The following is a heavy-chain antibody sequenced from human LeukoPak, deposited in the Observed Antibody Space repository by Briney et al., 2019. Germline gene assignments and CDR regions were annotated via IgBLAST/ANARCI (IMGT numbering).Heavy chain of an antibody. CDR1: GLTFNSYG. V-gene: IGHV3-33*01. J-gene: IGHJ4*02. CDR2: IWYDGSKE. CDR3: AREGSGSYYLDH. Sequence: PGRSLRLSCEASGLTFNSYGMHWVRQAPGKGLEWVAVIWYDGSKEYYADSVKGRFTISRDNSKNTLYLQMTSLRADDTALYYCAREGSGSYYLDHWGQGTQVIVSS. D-gene: IGHD1-26*01.